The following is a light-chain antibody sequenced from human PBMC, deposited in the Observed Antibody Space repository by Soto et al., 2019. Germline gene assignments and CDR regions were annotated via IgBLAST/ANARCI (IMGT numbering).Light chain of an antibody. CDR2: DVS. Sequence: QSALTQPASVSESPGQSITVSCIGTSSDVGGYNYVSWYQQHPGKAPKLMIHDVSNRPSGVSNRFSGSKSGNTASLTIFGLQAEDEAYYYCSSYASGNTQVFGGGTKVTVL. J-gene: IGLJ2*01. CDR1: SSDVGGYNY. V-gene: IGLV2-14*03. CDR3: SSYASGNTQV.